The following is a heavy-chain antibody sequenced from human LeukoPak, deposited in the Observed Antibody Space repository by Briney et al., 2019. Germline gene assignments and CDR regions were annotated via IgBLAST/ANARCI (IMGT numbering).Heavy chain of an antibody. V-gene: IGHV5-51*01. D-gene: IGHD5-12*01. CDR3: ARHVAGYPRYYFDY. Sequence: GESLKISCKASGYSFTTYWIAWVRQRPGKGLEWKGIIYPGDSDTRDSPSFQGGVTISADKSSTTAYLQWGSLKASDTAIYYCARHVAGYPRYYFDYWGQGTLVTVSS. CDR1: GYSFTTYW. CDR2: IYPGDSDT. J-gene: IGHJ4*02.